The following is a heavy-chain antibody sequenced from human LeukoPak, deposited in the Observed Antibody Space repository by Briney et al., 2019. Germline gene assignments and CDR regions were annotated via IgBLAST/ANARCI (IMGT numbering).Heavy chain of an antibody. CDR2: ISPNSGTT. V-gene: IGHV1-2*06. J-gene: IGHJ5*02. Sequence: ASVKVSCKASGGTFSSYTTSWVRQAPGQGLEWMGRISPNSGTTTYAQKFQGRVTMTGDTSISTVYMELSSLTSDDTAVYYCARGIRTGTTWFDPWGQGTLVTVSS. D-gene: IGHD1-7*01. CDR1: GGTFSSYT. CDR3: ARGIRTGTTWFDP.